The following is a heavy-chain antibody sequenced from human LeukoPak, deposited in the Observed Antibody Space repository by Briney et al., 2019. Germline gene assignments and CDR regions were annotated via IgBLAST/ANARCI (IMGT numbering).Heavy chain of an antibody. J-gene: IGHJ4*02. CDR2: IKQDGSEK. Sequence: PGGSLRLSCAASGFTFSSYWMTWVRQAPGKGLEWVANIKQDGSEKYYVDSVKGRFTISRDNAKNSVYLQVNSLRAEDTAVYYCVRDTGGSGSYPDYWGQGTLVTVSS. V-gene: IGHV3-7*01. CDR1: GFTFSSYW. D-gene: IGHD1-26*01. CDR3: VRDTGGSGSYPDY.